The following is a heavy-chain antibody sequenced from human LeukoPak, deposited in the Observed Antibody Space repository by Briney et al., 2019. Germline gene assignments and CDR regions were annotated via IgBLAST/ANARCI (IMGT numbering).Heavy chain of an antibody. CDR1: GFTFSSYA. J-gene: IGHJ4*02. Sequence: PGGSLRLSCAASGFTFSSYAMHWVRQAPGKGLEWVAVISYDGSNKYYADSVKGRFTISRDNSKNTLYLQMNSLRAEDTAVYYCARARVAPTTAKYYFDYWGQGTLVTVSS. CDR3: ARARVAPTTAKYYFDY. CDR2: ISYDGSNK. D-gene: IGHD1-1*01. V-gene: IGHV3-30-3*01.